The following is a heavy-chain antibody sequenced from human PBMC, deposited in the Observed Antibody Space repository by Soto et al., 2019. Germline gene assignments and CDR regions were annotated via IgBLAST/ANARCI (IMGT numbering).Heavy chain of an antibody. V-gene: IGHV4-39*01. J-gene: IGHJ4*02. Sequence: QLQLQESGPGLVKPSETLSLTCTVSGGSISSSSYYWGWIRQPPGKGLEWIGSIYYSVSHYYSPSLESRVTISVDTSNNQFSLKLSSVTAADTAVYYCARNVWGSYRVNYFDYWGQGTLVTVSS. CDR2: IYYSVSH. D-gene: IGHD3-16*02. CDR3: ARNVWGSYRVNYFDY. CDR1: GGSISSSSYY.